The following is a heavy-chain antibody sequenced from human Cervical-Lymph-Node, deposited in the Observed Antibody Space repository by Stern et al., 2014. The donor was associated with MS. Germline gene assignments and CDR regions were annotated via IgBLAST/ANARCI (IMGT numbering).Heavy chain of an antibody. CDR2: IYYSGST. J-gene: IGHJ4*02. CDR3: ARGSEHVYYFDY. CDR1: GGSISSGGYY. V-gene: IGHV4-31*03. Sequence: VQLVESGPGLVKPSQTLSLTCTVSGGSISSGGYYWSWIRQHPGKGLEWIGYIYYSGSTYYNPSLKSRVTISVDTSKNQFSLKLSSATAADTAVYYCARGSEHVYYFDYWGQGTLVTVSS. D-gene: IGHD1/OR15-1a*01.